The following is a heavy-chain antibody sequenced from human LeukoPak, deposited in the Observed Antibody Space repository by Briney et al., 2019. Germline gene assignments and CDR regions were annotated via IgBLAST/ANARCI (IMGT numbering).Heavy chain of an antibody. CDR2: INPSDGVI. J-gene: IGHJ4*02. CDR3: ARDQAATNTQVRFCLD. CDR1: GYTFTRYY. V-gene: IGHV1-46*01. Sequence: ASVKVSCKASGYTFTRYYMHWVRQAPGQGLEWMGIINPSDGVIDYAQKFQDRVTMTRDTSTSTAYMDLRSLRSGDTAVYYCARDQAATNTQVRFCLDWGQGTLATVSS. D-gene: IGHD3-9*01.